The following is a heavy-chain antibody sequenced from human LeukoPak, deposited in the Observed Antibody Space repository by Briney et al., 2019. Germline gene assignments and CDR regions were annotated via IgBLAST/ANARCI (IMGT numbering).Heavy chain of an antibody. D-gene: IGHD4-11*01. V-gene: IGHV3-9*01. Sequence: GRSLRLSCAASGFTFDDNAMHWVRQAPGKGLEWVSGISWNSGSIGYADSVKGRFTISRDNAKNSLYLQMNSLRAEDTALYYCAKDMGTTQYYYGMDVWGQGTTVTVSS. CDR3: AKDMGTTQYYYGMDV. J-gene: IGHJ6*02. CDR2: ISWNSGSI. CDR1: GFTFDDNA.